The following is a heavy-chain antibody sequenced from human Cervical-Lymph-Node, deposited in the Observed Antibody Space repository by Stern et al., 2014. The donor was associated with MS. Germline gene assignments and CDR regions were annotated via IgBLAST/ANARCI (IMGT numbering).Heavy chain of an antibody. CDR2: IDWDDDK. J-gene: IGHJ5*02. D-gene: IGHD3-10*01. CDR3: ARTRRVRGAHWFDP. CDR1: GFSLSTSGMC. Sequence: ESGPALVKPTQTLTLTCTFSGFSLSTSGMCVSWIRQPPGKALEWLALIDWDDDKYYSTSLKTRLTISKDTSENQVVLTMTNMDPVDTATYYCARTRRVRGAHWFDPWGQGTLVTVSS. V-gene: IGHV2-70*01.